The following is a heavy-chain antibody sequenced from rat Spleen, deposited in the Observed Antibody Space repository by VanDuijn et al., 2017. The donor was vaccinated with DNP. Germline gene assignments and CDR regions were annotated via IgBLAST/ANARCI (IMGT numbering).Heavy chain of an antibody. V-gene: IGHV5S10*01. CDR2: IIYDGSRT. J-gene: IGHJ4*01. D-gene: IGHD1-2*01. CDR3: ATHGSIATISTGAMDV. CDR1: GFTFSDSA. Sequence: EVQLVESGGGVVQPGNSLKLSCAASGFTFSDSAMAWVRQSPKKGLEWVATIIYDGSRTFYRDSVQGRFTISRDNAKNTLHLQMDSLRSEDTATYYCATHGSIATISTGAMDVWGQGTSVTVSS.